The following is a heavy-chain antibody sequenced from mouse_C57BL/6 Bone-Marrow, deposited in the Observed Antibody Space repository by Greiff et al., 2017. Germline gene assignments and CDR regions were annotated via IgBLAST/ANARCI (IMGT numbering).Heavy chain of an antibody. CDR1: GFNIKDDY. CDR3: TTDGKRYYVDY. V-gene: IGHV14-4*01. J-gene: IGHJ2*01. D-gene: IGHD2-1*01. Sequence: DVKLQESGAELVRPGASVKLSCTASGFNIKDDYMHWVKQRPEQGLEWIGWIDPENGDTDYASKFQGKATITAATSSHTAYLQLSSLTSEGTTVYYCTTDGKRYYVDYWGQGTTLTVSS. CDR2: IDPENGDT.